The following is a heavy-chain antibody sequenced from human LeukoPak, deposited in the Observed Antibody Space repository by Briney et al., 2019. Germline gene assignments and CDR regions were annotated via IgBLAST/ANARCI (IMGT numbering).Heavy chain of an antibody. V-gene: IGHV3-NL1*01. J-gene: IGHJ6*03. D-gene: IGHD1-26*01. CDR1: GFTFSSYG. Sequence: GGSLRLSCAASGFTFSSYGMHWVRQAPGRGLEWVSSIRPSGDNTYYGDSVKGRFTISRDNSKNTLYLQMNSLRTEDRAVYYCARERAAKFYDYSYSYIDVWGKGTTVTVPS. CDR2: IRPSGDNT. CDR3: ARERAAKFYDYSYSYIDV.